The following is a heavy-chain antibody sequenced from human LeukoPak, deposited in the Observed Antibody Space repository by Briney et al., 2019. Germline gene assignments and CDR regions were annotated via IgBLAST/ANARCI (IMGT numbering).Heavy chain of an antibody. J-gene: IGHJ5*02. CDR2: IYHSGST. V-gene: IGHV4-30-2*01. CDR3: ARARITMVRGVAADWFDP. CDR1: GGSISSGGYS. D-gene: IGHD3-10*01. Sequence: SETLSLTCAVSGGSISSGGYSWSWIRQPLGKGLEWIGYIYHSGSTYYNPSLKSRVTISVDRPKNQFSLKLSSVTAADTAVYYCARARITMVRGVAADWFDPWGQGTLVTVSS.